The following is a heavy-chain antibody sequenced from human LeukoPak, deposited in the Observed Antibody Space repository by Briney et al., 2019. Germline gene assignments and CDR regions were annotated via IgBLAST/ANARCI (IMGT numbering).Heavy chain of an antibody. D-gene: IGHD6-6*01. CDR3: ARVAFRSSSYISGIDY. J-gene: IGHJ4*02. V-gene: IGHV3-53*01. CDR2: IYSGGST. CDR1: GFTVSSSY. Sequence: PGGSLRLSCSASGFTVSSSYMSWVRQAPGKGLEWVSVIYSGGSTYYADSVKGRFTISRDNSKNTLYLQMNSLRIEDTAVYYCARVAFRSSSYISGIDYWGQGTLVTVPS.